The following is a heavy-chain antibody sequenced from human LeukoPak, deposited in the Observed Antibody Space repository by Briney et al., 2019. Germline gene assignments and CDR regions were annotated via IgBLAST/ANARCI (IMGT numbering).Heavy chain of an antibody. Sequence: GGSLSLSCAASGFAFSNYAMSWVRQSPGKGLEWVSSISGSGGSTYYVDSVKGRFTISRDNSKNTLYLQMNSLRAEDTAVYYCARDRGYCSGGTCLHYDFWGQGTGVTVSS. CDR2: ISGSGGST. V-gene: IGHV3-23*01. J-gene: IGHJ4*02. CDR1: GFAFSNYA. CDR3: ARDRGYCSGGTCLHYDF. D-gene: IGHD2-15*01.